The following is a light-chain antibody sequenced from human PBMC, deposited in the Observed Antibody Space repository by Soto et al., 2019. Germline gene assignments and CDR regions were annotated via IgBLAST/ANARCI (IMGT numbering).Light chain of an antibody. Sequence: VVMTQSPLSLPVTLGQPASISCRASQSLVYSDGTAYLSWFQQKPGQSPRRLIYQTSTRDSAVPDRFSGSGSGTDFTLKINRVEADDVGVYYCMQGTIWPPTFGRGTEVEIK. V-gene: IGKV2-30*01. CDR2: QTS. CDR3: MQGTIWPPT. CDR1: QSLVYSDGTAY. J-gene: IGKJ1*01.